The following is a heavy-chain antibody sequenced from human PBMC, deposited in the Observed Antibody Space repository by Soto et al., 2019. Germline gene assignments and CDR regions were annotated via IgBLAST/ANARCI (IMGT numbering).Heavy chain of an antibody. CDR3: ARQHDIWGSSCFDT. D-gene: IGHD3-3*01. CDR1: GYTFTSYS. J-gene: IGHJ4*02. V-gene: IGHV1-3*04. CDR2: INIASGNT. Sequence: QVQLVQSGAEVKKPGVSVKVSCEASGYTFTSYSIQWVRQAPGQRLEWMGWINIASGNTKYSQNFQGRVTFTRDTSARTAYMQLSSLRSDDTAVYVGARQHDIWGSSCFDTWGQGTLVTVSS.